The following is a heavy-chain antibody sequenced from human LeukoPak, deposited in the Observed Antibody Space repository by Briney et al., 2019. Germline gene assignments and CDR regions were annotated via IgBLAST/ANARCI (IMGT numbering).Heavy chain of an antibody. CDR1: GGTFSSYA. J-gene: IGHJ4*02. D-gene: IGHD5-18*01. V-gene: IGHV1-69*04. CDR3: AREGYSYGHPPDY. Sequence: SVKVSCKASGGTFSSYAISWGRQAPGQGLEWMGRIIPILGIANYAQKFQGRVTITADKSTSTAYMELSSLRSEDTAVYYCAREGYSYGHPPDYWGQGTLVTVSS. CDR2: IIPILGIA.